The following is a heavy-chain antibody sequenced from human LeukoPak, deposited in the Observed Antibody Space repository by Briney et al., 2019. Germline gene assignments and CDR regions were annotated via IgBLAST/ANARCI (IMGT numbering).Heavy chain of an antibody. CDR3: ARGDSSSWYGEYNWFDP. J-gene: IGHJ5*02. Sequence: GGSLRLSCAASGFTFSSYSMNWVRQAPGKGLEWVSSISSSSSYIYYADSVKGRFTISRDNAKNSLYLQMNSLRAEDTAVYYCARGDSSSWYGEYNWFDPWGQGTLITVSS. D-gene: IGHD6-13*01. V-gene: IGHV3-21*01. CDR2: ISSSSSYI. CDR1: GFTFSSYS.